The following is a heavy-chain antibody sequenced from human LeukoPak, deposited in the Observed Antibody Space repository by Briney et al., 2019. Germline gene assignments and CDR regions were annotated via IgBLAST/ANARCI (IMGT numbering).Heavy chain of an antibody. CDR3: ATIKVYGDYYVTLGHAFDI. CDR1: GYTLTELS. D-gene: IGHD4-17*01. CDR2: FDPEDGAT. Sequence: ASVKVSCKVSGYTLTELSMHWVRQAPGKGLEWMGGFDPEDGATIYAQKFQGRVTMTEDTSTDTAYMELSSLRSEDTAVYYCATIKVYGDYYVTLGHAFDIWGQGTMVTVSS. V-gene: IGHV1-24*01. J-gene: IGHJ3*02.